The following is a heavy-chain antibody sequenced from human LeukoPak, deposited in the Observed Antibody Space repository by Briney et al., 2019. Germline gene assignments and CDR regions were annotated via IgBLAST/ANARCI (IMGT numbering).Heavy chain of an antibody. J-gene: IGHJ2*01. CDR2: INANNGDT. CDR1: GYTFTGYY. D-gene: IGHD6-13*01. CDR3: ARGGSSSWSSPHWYLDL. V-gene: IGHV1-2*02. Sequence: ASVKVSCMASGYTFTGYYMYWVRQAPGQGLEWMGWINANNGDTEYARKFQGRVTMTRDTSINSAHMELKNLASDDTAVYYYARGGSSSWSSPHWYLDLWGRGTLVTVSS.